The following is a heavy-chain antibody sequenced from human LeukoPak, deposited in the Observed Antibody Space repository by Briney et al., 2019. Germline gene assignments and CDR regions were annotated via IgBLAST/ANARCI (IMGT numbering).Heavy chain of an antibody. D-gene: IGHD5-24*01. CDR1: GFTFSDYY. J-gene: IGHJ3*02. CDR2: INHSGST. Sequence: LRLSCAASGFTFSDYYMSWIRQAPGKGLEWIGEINHSGSTNYNPSLKSRVTISVDTSKNQFSLKLSSVTAADTAVYYCARGLMAPGSSFDIWGQGTMVTVSS. CDR3: ARGLMAPGSSFDI. V-gene: IGHV4-34*01.